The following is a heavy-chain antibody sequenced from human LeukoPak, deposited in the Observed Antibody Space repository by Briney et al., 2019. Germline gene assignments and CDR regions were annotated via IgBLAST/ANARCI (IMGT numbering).Heavy chain of an antibody. CDR1: GYTFTGYY. CDR3: ARDRYYDILTGYYSL. D-gene: IGHD3-9*01. Sequence: GASVKVSCKASGYTFTGYYIHWVRQAPGQGLEWMGRINPNSGGTNYAQKFQGRVTMTRDTYISTAYMELSRLRSDDTAVYYCARDRYYDILTGYYSLWGQGTLVTVSS. V-gene: IGHV1-2*06. J-gene: IGHJ4*02. CDR2: INPNSGGT.